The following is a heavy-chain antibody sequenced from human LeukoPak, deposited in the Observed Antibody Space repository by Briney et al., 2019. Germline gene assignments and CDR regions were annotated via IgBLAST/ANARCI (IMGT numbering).Heavy chain of an antibody. Sequence: GGSLRLSCAASGLSFISYSMDWVRQAPGKGLEWLSYISSSSSTKYYADSVKGRFTISRDNAKNSLYLQMNSLRAEDTAVYYCARAANNSDAFDVWGQGTMVTVSS. CDR3: ARAANNSDAFDV. CDR2: ISSSSSTK. V-gene: IGHV3-48*01. J-gene: IGHJ3*01. D-gene: IGHD1-20*01. CDR1: GLSFISYS.